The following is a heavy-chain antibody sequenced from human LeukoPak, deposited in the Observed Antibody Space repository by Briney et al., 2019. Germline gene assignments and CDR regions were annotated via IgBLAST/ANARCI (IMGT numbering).Heavy chain of an antibody. Sequence: GGSLRLSCAASGFTFSSYSMNWVRQAPGKGLEWVSSISSSSSYIYYADSVKGRFTISRDNAKNSLYLQMNSLRAEDTAVYYCAREQGVPAAGGFDYWGQGTLVTVSS. D-gene: IGHD2-2*01. J-gene: IGHJ4*02. CDR2: ISSSSSYI. CDR1: GFTFSSYS. CDR3: AREQGVPAAGGFDY. V-gene: IGHV3-21*01.